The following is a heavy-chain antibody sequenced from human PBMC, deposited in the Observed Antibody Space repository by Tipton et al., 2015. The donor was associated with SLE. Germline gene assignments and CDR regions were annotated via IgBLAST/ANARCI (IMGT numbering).Heavy chain of an antibody. CDR1: GDSISSSSYY. CDR3: ARHRWDGYNLFDY. Sequence: LRLSCTVSGDSISSSSYYWGWIRQPPGKGLEWIGSIYYSGSTYYNPSLKSRVTISVDTSKNQFSLKLSSVTAADTAMYYCARHRWDGYNLFDYWGQGTLVTVSS. D-gene: IGHD5-24*01. J-gene: IGHJ4*02. V-gene: IGHV4-39*07. CDR2: IYYSGST.